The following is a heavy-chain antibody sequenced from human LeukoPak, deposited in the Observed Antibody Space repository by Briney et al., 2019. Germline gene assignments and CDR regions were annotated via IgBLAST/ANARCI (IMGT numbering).Heavy chain of an antibody. CDR3: ARDQMNISAGGAYFDY. D-gene: IGHD2-8*02. Sequence: ASVKVSCKASGYTFTSYDIRWVRQAPGQGLEWMGWIHPYNGCTNYAQKLQGRVTMTRDTSISTAYMELRRLRSDGPAVYYCARDQMNISAGGAYFDYWGQGTLVTVSS. CDR1: GYTFTSYD. V-gene: IGHV1-2*02. J-gene: IGHJ4*02. CDR2: IHPYNGCT.